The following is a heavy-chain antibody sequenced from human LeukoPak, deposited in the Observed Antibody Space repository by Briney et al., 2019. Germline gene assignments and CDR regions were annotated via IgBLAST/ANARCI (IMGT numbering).Heavy chain of an antibody. V-gene: IGHV3-15*01. Sequence: PGGSLRLSCAASGFTFSYAWMSWVRQAPGKGLEWVGRIKNKADDGTTDYAAPVKGRFTTSRDDSKNTLYLQMDSLKTEDTAVYYCFRHLVVPGAGADYWGQGTLVTVSS. CDR3: FRHLVVPGAGADY. D-gene: IGHD2-15*01. CDR2: IKNKADDGTT. J-gene: IGHJ4*02. CDR1: GFTFSYAW.